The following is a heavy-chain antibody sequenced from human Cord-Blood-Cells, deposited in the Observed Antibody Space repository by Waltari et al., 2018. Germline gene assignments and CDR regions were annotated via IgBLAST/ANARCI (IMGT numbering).Heavy chain of an antibody. J-gene: IGHJ4*02. CDR3: ARERYSSSWYYFDY. D-gene: IGHD6-13*01. CDR2: TYYRSKSYN. Sequence: QVQLQQSGPGLVKPSQTLSPTCALSGDCASSHSAASNWIRPHPSRGPEWLGRTYYRSKSYNDNAVSVKSRITINPSTSKNQFSLQLNSVTPEDTAVYYCARERYSSSWYYFDYWGQGTLVTVSS. CDR1: GDCASSHSAA. V-gene: IGHV6-1*01.